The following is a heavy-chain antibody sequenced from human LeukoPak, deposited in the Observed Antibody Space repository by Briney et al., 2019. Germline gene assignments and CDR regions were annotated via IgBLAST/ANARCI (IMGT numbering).Heavy chain of an antibody. CDR2: INHSGST. D-gene: IGHD3-10*01. CDR1: GGSFSGYY. Sequence: SETLSLTCAVYGGSFSGYYWSWIRQPPGKGLEWIGEINHSGSTNYNPSLKSRVTISVDTSKNQFSLKLSSVTAADTAVYYCARRRPYYYYFDYWGQGTLVTVSS. V-gene: IGHV4-34*01. CDR3: ARRRPYYYYFDY. J-gene: IGHJ4*02.